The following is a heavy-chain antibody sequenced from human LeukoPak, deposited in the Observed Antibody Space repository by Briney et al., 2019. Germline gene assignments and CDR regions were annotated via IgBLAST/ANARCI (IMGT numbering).Heavy chain of an antibody. CDR1: AFIFSGHW. Sequence: GGSLRLSCEGSAFIFSGHWMNWVRQTPGKGLEWVASIKEDGSERQYVDSVKGRFSISRDNTKGSLFLQLNSLRAEDTAVYYCARGEWELPTDYWGQGTLVTVSS. CDR3: ARGEWELPTDY. D-gene: IGHD1-26*01. V-gene: IGHV3-7*03. CDR2: IKEDGSER. J-gene: IGHJ4*02.